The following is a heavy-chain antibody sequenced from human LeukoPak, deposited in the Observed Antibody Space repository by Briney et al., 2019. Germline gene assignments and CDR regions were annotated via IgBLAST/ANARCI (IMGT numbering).Heavy chain of an antibody. CDR3: AKDLIAAAGIPTGGMDV. CDR1: GFTFSSYG. Sequence: GGSLRLSCAASGFTFSSYGMTWVRQAPGKGLEWVSLVSLSDNIFYADSVKGRFTISRDNSKSTVHLQMDSLRAEDTAVYYCAKDLIAAAGIPTGGMDVWGQGTTVTVSS. CDR2: VSLSDNI. D-gene: IGHD6-13*01. J-gene: IGHJ6*02. V-gene: IGHV3-23*01.